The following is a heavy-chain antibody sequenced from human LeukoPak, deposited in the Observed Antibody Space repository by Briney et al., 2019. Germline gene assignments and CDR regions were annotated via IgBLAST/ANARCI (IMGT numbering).Heavy chain of an antibody. CDR2: ISSSSSTI. V-gene: IGHV3-48*01. CDR1: GFTFSSYS. J-gene: IGHJ4*02. D-gene: IGHD5-12*01. Sequence: QPGGSLRLSCAASGFTFSSYSMNWVRQAPGKGLEWVSYISSSSSTIYYADSVKGRFTISRDNSKNTLYLQMNSLRAEDTAVYYCAKGAGYSGYVYLDYWGQGTLVTVSS. CDR3: AKGAGYSGYVYLDY.